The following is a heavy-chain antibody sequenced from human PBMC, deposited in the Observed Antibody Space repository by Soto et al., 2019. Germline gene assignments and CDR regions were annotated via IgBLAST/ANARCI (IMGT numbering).Heavy chain of an antibody. CDR2: IIPILGIA. Sequence: QVQLVQSGAEVKKPGSSVKVSCKASGGTFSSYTISWVRQAPGQGLEWMGRIIPILGIANYAQKFQGRVTITADKSTSTAYMELSSLRSEDTAVYYCARREEYCSSTSCPLDVYAFDIWGQGTMVTVSS. CDR3: ARREEYCSSTSCPLDVYAFDI. D-gene: IGHD2-2*01. CDR1: GGTFSSYT. J-gene: IGHJ3*02. V-gene: IGHV1-69*02.